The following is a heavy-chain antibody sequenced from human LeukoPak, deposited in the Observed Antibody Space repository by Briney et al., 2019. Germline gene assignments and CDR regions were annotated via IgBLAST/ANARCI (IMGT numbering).Heavy chain of an antibody. Sequence: PGGSLRLSCAASGFTFDDYAMHWVRPAPGKGLEWVSYISWNSCNIAYADSVKGRFTISRDNAKNSLFLQMNTLRPEDTALYYCAKDSALTGYYFDYWGQGTLVTVSS. J-gene: IGHJ4*02. D-gene: IGHD3-9*01. V-gene: IGHV3-9*01. CDR2: ISWNSCNI. CDR3: AKDSALTGYYFDY. CDR1: GFTFDDYA.